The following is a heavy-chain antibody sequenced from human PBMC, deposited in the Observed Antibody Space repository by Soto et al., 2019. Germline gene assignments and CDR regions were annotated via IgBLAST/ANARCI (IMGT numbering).Heavy chain of an antibody. V-gene: IGHV4-30-2*01. D-gene: IGHD2-15*01. J-gene: IGHJ1*01. CDR2: MYHRGST. CDR3: ARGQVVAAQH. Sequence: QLQLQESGSGLVKPSQTLSLTCAVSGGSISSGGYSWYWIRQPPGKGLEWIGYMYHRGSTYYNPARKGRVTISGDGAKSQFSLKLSSVTAADTAVDFCARGQVVAAQHWGQGTLVTVSS. CDR1: GGSISSGGYS.